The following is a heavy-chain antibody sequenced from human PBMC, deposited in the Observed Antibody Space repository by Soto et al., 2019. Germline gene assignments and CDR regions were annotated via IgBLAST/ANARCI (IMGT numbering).Heavy chain of an antibody. CDR2: ISSSGSTI. CDR1: RLTFSDYY. D-gene: IGHD2-15*01. J-gene: IGHJ5*02. V-gene: IGHV3-11*01. Sequence: PGGSLRLSCAASRLTFSDYYMSWIRLAPGKGLEWVSYISSSGSTIYYADSVKGRFTISRDNAKNSLYLQMNSLRAEDTAVYYCAREKGSPWNWFDPWGQGTLVTVSS. CDR3: AREKGSPWNWFDP.